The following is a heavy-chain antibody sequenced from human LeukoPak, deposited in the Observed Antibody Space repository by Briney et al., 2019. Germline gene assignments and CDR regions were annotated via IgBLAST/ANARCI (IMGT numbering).Heavy chain of an antibody. Sequence: SETLSLTCTVSGGSISSYYWSWIRQPPGKGLERIGYIYYSGSTNYNPSLKSRVTISVDTSKNQFSLKLSSVTAADTAVYYCARGGLATDFDYWGQGTLVTVSS. V-gene: IGHV4-59*01. CDR2: IYYSGST. CDR1: GGSISSYY. J-gene: IGHJ4*02. D-gene: IGHD3-3*02. CDR3: ARGGLATDFDY.